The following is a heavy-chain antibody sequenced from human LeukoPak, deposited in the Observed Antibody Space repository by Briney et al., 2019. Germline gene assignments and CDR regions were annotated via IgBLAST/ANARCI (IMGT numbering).Heavy chain of an antibody. D-gene: IGHD5-18*01. J-gene: IGHJ5*02. CDR1: GFSFSSYD. CDR2: ISNSGSTI. Sequence: GGSLRLSCAASGFSFSSYDMNWVRQAPGKGLEWVSYISNSGSTIYYADSVKGRFTISKDNAQNSLYLQMNILRAEDTAVYYCARYSYGLTNNWFDRWGEGTLVTVSS. CDR3: ARYSYGLTNNWFDR. V-gene: IGHV3-48*03.